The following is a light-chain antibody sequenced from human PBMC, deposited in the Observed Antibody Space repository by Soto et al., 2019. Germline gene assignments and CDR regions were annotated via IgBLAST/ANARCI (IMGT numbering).Light chain of an antibody. V-gene: IGKV1-33*01. CDR2: DAS. J-gene: IGKJ5*01. Sequence: DIQMTQSPSSLSASVGDRVTITCQASQDISTYLNWYQQKPGKAPKLLIYDASNLETGVPSRFSGSGSGTDFTFNISSLQPEDLATYYCQQYDNLPITFGQGTRLEIK. CDR3: QQYDNLPIT. CDR1: QDISTY.